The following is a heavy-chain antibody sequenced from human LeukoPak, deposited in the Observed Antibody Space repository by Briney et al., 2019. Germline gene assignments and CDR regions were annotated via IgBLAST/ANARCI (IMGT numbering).Heavy chain of an antibody. J-gene: IGHJ4*02. D-gene: IGHD1-26*01. V-gene: IGHV1-69*13. Sequence: SVKVSCKASGGTFSSYAISWVRQAPGQGLEWMGGIIPIFGTANYAQKFQGRVTITADESTSTAYMELSSLRSDDTAVYYCARDRSGSYFPNDYWGQGTLVTVSS. CDR2: IIPIFGTA. CDR3: ARDRSGSYFPNDY. CDR1: GGTFSSYA.